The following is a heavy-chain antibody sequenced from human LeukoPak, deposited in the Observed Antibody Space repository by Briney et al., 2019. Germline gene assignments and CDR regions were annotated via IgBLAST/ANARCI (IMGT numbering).Heavy chain of an antibody. D-gene: IGHD3-22*01. CDR1: GYTFTSYG. V-gene: IGHV1-18*01. CDR2: ISAYNGNT. J-gene: IGHJ6*02. CDR3: ARTPRSRAHYEIWYYYYGMDV. Sequence: GASVKVSCKASGYTFTSYGISWVRQAPGQGLEWMGWISAYNGNTNYAQKLQGRVTMTTDTSTSTAYMELRSLRSDDTAVYYCARTPRSRAHYEIWYYYYGMDVWGQGTTVTVSS.